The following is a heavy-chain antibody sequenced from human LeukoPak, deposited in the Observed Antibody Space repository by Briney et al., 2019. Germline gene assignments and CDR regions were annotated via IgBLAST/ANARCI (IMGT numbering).Heavy chain of an antibody. D-gene: IGHD1-26*01. J-gene: IGHJ4*02. Sequence: GGSLRLSCAASGFTFSGHSLNWGRQAPGKGLEWVSSISRAGSYKHYADSVKGRFTIDRDNAKSSLYLQMNSLRADDTAVYYCARDSGSYHELYYFDYWGQGTLVTVSS. CDR1: GFTFSGHS. CDR3: ARDSGSYHELYYFDY. CDR2: ISRAGSYK. V-gene: IGHV3-21*01.